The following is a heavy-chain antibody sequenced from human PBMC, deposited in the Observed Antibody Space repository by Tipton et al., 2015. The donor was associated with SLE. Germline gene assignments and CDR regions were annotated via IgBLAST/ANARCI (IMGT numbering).Heavy chain of an antibody. Sequence: QSGPEVKKPGASVKVSCKASGYTFSNYDINWVRQAAGQGLEWMGWMNPSYGNTAYAQKFQGRVTLSRDTSTNTAYMELSSLRSDDSAVYYCVRDALAEGAYCGANCYYEDSWGQGTLVSVSS. J-gene: IGHJ4*02. CDR2: MNPSYGNT. CDR3: VRDALAEGAYCGANCYYEDS. D-gene: IGHD2-21*01. CDR1: GYTFSNYD. V-gene: IGHV1-8*01.